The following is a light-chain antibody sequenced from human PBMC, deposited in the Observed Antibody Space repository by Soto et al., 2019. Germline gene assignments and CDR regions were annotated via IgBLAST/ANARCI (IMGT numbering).Light chain of an antibody. Sequence: QLVLTQPPSVSGAPGQRVTISCTGSSSNIGAGYDPHWYQQLPGTAPKLLIFANNNRPSGVPDRFSGSKSGTSASLAITGLQPEDEADYYCQSYDSSLSGSKVFGGGTKVTVL. J-gene: IGLJ2*01. CDR3: QSYDSSLSGSKV. CDR2: ANN. CDR1: SSNIGAGYD. V-gene: IGLV1-40*01.